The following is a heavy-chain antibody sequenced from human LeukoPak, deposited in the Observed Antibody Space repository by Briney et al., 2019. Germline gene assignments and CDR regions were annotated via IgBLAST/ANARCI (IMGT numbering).Heavy chain of an antibody. CDR3: AGYDFWSGYYTIH. Sequence: SETLSLTCTVSGGSISSSSYYWGWIRQPPGKGLEWIGSIYYSGSTYYNPSLKSRVTISVDTSKNQFSLKLSSVTAADTAVYYCAGYDFWSGYYTIHWGQGTLVTVSS. CDR2: IYYSGST. V-gene: IGHV4-39*01. D-gene: IGHD3-3*01. J-gene: IGHJ4*02. CDR1: GGSISSSSYY.